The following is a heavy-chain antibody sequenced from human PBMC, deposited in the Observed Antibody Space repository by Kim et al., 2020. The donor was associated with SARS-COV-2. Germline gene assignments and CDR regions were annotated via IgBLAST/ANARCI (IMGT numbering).Heavy chain of an antibody. Sequence: SETLSLTCAVYGGSFSGYYWSWIRQPPGKGLEWIGEINHSGSTNYNPSLKSRVTISVDTSKNQFSLKLSSVTAADTAVYYCARGPAPTVTMLYWGQGTLVTVSS. D-gene: IGHD4-17*01. CDR3: ARGPAPTVTMLY. CDR2: INHSGST. CDR1: GGSFSGYY. V-gene: IGHV4-34*01. J-gene: IGHJ4*02.